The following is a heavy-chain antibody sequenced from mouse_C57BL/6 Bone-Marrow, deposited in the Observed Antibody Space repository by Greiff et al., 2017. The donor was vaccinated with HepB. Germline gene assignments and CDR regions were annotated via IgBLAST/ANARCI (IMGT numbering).Heavy chain of an antibody. J-gene: IGHJ4*01. V-gene: IGHV5-12*01. D-gene: IGHD1-1*01. CDR1: GFTFSDYY. CDR2: ISNGGGST. Sequence: EVQGVESGGGLVQPGGSLKLSCAASGFTFSDYYMYWVRQTPEKRLEWVAYISNGGGSTYYPDTVKGRFTISSDNAKNTLYLQMSRLKSEDTAMYYCARLIYYYGSSSSYYAMDYWGQGTSVTVSS. CDR3: ARLIYYYGSSSSYYAMDY.